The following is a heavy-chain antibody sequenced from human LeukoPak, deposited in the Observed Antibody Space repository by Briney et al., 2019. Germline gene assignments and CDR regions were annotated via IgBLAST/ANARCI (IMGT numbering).Heavy chain of an antibody. CDR2: ISYDGSNK. J-gene: IGHJ3*02. V-gene: IGHV3-30*04. CDR3: ARDLAPAAMWHAFDI. Sequence: GGSLRLSCAASGFTFSSYAMHWVRQAPGKGLEWVAVISYDGSNKYYADSMKGRFTISRDNSKNTLYLQMNSLRAEDTAVYYCARDLAPAAMWHAFDIWGQGTMVTVSS. D-gene: IGHD2-2*01. CDR1: GFTFSSYA.